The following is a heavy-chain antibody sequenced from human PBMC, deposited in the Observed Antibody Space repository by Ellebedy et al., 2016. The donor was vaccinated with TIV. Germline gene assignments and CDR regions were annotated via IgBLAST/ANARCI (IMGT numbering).Heavy chain of an antibody. D-gene: IGHD3-10*01. CDR3: AYSIRGVIPSNLDY. V-gene: IGHV1-18*01. J-gene: IGHJ4*02. CDR1: GYIFTNFG. CDR2: ISAYNGNT. Sequence: ASVKVSXXASGYIFTNFGISWVRQAPGQGLEWMGWISAYNGNTNYAQKLQGRVTMTTDTSTSTAYMELRSLRSDDTAVYSCAYSIRGVIPSNLDYWGQGTLVTVSS.